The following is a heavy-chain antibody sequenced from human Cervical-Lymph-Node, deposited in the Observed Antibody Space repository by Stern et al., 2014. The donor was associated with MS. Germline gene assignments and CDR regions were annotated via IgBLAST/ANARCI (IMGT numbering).Heavy chain of an antibody. V-gene: IGHV4-34*01. CDR3: ARGRYSSSWLRRYFDY. Sequence: QLQLQQWGAGLLKPSETLSLTCAVYGGSFSGYYWSWIRQPPGKGLEWIGEINHSGSTNYNPSLKSRVTISVDTSKNQFSLKLSSVTAADTAVYYCARGRYSSSWLRRYFDYWGQGTLVTVSS. D-gene: IGHD6-13*01. CDR2: INHSGST. J-gene: IGHJ4*02. CDR1: GGSFSGYY.